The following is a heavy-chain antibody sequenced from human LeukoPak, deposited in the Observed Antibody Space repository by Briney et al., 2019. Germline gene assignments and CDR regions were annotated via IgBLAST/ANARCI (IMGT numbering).Heavy chain of an antibody. V-gene: IGHV6-1*01. D-gene: IGHD6-19*01. CDR2: TYYRSKWYD. Sequence: SQTLSLTCAISGDSVSSKNGAWNWIRQSPSKGLEWLGRTYYRSKWYDEYADSVKGRVTISPDTSKNQFSLHVYSVTPEDTAVYYCARDLGTSGWYTFDFWGQGTLVTVSS. CDR1: GDSVSSKNGA. J-gene: IGHJ5*01. CDR3: ARDLGTSGWYTFDF.